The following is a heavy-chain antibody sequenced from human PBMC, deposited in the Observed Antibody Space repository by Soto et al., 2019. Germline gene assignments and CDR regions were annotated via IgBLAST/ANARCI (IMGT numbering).Heavy chain of an antibody. CDR3: ARVPPPYCSGGSCYSGNWFDP. D-gene: IGHD2-15*01. J-gene: IGHJ5*02. CDR2: IYYSGST. CDR1: GGSISSYY. V-gene: IGHV4-59*08. Sequence: PSETLSLTCTVSGGSISSYYWSWIRQPPGKGLEWIGYIYYSGSTNYNPSLKSRVTISVDTSKNQFSLKLSSVTAADTAVYYCARVPPPYCSGGSCYSGNWFDPWGQGTLVTVSS.